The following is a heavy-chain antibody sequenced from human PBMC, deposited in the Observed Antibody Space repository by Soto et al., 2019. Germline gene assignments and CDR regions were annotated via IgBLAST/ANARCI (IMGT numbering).Heavy chain of an antibody. CDR3: ATGEGYTVTDAYYFDY. D-gene: IGHD4-17*01. CDR1: GGSISSSSYY. CDR2: IYYSGST. J-gene: IGHJ4*02. Sequence: QLQLQESGPGLVKPSETLSLTCTVSGGSISSSSYYWGWIRQPPGKGLEWIGSIYYSGSTYYNPSLKSRVTISVDTSKNQFSLKLSSVTAADTAVYYCATGEGYTVTDAYYFDYWGQGTLVTVSS. V-gene: IGHV4-39*01.